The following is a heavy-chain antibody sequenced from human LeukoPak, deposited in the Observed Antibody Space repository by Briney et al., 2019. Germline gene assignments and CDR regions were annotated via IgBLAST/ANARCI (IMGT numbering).Heavy chain of an antibody. CDR2: IYHSGST. CDR1: GFIFSSYW. CDR3: ARGSRDWGKAFDI. Sequence: SLRLSCAASGFIFSSYWMSWVRQPPGKGLEWIGEIYHSGSTNYNPSLKSRVTISVDKSKNQFSLKLSSVTAADTAVYYCARGSRDWGKAFDIWGQGTMVTVSS. J-gene: IGHJ3*02. D-gene: IGHD7-27*01. V-gene: IGHV4-4*02.